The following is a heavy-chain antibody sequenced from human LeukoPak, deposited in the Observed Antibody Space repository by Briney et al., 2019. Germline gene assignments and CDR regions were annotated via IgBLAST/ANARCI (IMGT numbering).Heavy chain of an antibody. J-gene: IGHJ4*02. CDR3: ARSSVATSGGSFEY. CDR2: INPNSAGT. V-gene: IGHV1-2*02. Sequence: ASVKVSCKASGYTFTGYYMHWVRQAPGQGLEWTGWINPNSAGTKYAQKFQGRVTMTRDTSISTAYMELSSLRSDDTAVYYCARSSVATSGGSFEYWGQGTQVSVSS. D-gene: IGHD6-13*01. CDR1: GYTFTGYY.